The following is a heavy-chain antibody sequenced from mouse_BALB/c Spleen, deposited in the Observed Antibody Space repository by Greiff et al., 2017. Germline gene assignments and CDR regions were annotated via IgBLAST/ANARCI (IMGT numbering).Heavy chain of an antibody. D-gene: IGHD3-1*01. CDR2: IYPGNGDT. CDR1: GYTFTSYN. Sequence: QVQLQQPGAELVKPGASVKMSCKASGYTFTSYNMHWVKQTPGQGLEWIGAIYPGNGDTSYNQKFKGKATLTADKSSSTAYMQLSSLTSEDSAVYYCARFGEGDAMDYWGQGTSVTVSS. CDR3: ARFGEGDAMDY. V-gene: IGHV1-12*01. J-gene: IGHJ4*01.